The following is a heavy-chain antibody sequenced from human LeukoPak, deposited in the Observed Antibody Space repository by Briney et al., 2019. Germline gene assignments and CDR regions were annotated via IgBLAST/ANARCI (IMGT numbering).Heavy chain of an antibody. D-gene: IGHD6-13*01. J-gene: IGHJ3*02. Sequence: SETLSLTCTVSGGSISNYYWSWIRQPPGKGLEWIGFIYYSGGTNYNPSLKSRVTISVDMSKNQFSLKLNSVTTADTAVYYCARSSPRNAFDIWGQGTMVTVSS. CDR2: IYYSGGT. V-gene: IGHV4-59*01. CDR1: GGSISNYY. CDR3: ARSSPRNAFDI.